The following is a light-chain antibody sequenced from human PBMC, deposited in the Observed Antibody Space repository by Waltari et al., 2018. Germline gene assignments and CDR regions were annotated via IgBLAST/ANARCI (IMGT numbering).Light chain of an antibody. Sequence: QSVLTPPPSTSGPPGQRVPISCSASNPNTGSYTVTWSQQLPGTAPNRLIYSNNQRPSGVPDRFSGSKSGTSASLAISGLQSEDEADYYCASWDDSLNGGVFGGGTKLTVL. V-gene: IGLV1-44*01. J-gene: IGLJ2*01. CDR1: NPNTGSYT. CDR2: SNN. CDR3: ASWDDSLNGGV.